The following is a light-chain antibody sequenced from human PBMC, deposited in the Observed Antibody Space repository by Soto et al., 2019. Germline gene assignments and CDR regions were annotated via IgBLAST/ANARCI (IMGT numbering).Light chain of an antibody. CDR1: SSDVGAYNY. CDR3: TSYAGTYSFFYV. Sequence: ISCTGTSSDVGAYNYVSWYQQLPGKAPKLIIYEVSKRPSGVPDRFSGSKSGNTASLTVSGLQAEDEADYYCTSYAGTYSFFYVFGTGTKVTVL. J-gene: IGLJ1*01. V-gene: IGLV2-8*01. CDR2: EVS.